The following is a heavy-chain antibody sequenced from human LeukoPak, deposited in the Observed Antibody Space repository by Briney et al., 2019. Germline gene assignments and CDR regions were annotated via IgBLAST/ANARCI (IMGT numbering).Heavy chain of an antibody. Sequence: SETLSLTCTVSGGSISSYYWSWIRQPPGKGLEWIGYIYYSGSTNYNPSLKSRVTISVDTSKNQFSLKLSSVTAADTAVYYCARHVVTMVRGVMAYYFDCWGQGTLVTVSS. J-gene: IGHJ4*02. CDR2: IYYSGST. D-gene: IGHD3-10*01. CDR1: GGSISSYY. V-gene: IGHV4-59*08. CDR3: ARHVVTMVRGVMAYYFDC.